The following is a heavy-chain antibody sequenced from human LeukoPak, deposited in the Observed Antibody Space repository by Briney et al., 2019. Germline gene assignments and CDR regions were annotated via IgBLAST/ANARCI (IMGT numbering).Heavy chain of an antibody. CDR1: GGSISSSNCY. CDR2: KYYSGST. D-gene: IGHD3-3*01. Sequence: PSETLSLTCTVSGGSISSSNCYWGWIRQPPGKGLEWIGAKYYSGSTSYNPSLKGRVPISVETSKNQFSLQLSSVTAADTAVYYCARGTYDFWSGYSNWFDPWGQGTLVTVSS. CDR3: ARGTYDFWSGYSNWFDP. V-gene: IGHV4-39*01. J-gene: IGHJ5*02.